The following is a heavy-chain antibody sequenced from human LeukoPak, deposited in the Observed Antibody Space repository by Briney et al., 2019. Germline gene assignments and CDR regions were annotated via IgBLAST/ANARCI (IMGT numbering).Heavy chain of an antibody. CDR1: GFTFSSYD. CDR3: AKDHPDSDIVGMPFDY. D-gene: IGHD5-12*01. J-gene: IGHJ4*02. V-gene: IGHV3-23*01. Sequence: GGSLRLSCAASGFTFSSYDMSWVRQAPGKGLEWVSAISGSGGSTYYADSVKGRFTISRDNSKNTLYLQMNSLRAEDTAVYYCAKDHPDSDIVGMPFDYWGQGTLVTVSS. CDR2: ISGSGGST.